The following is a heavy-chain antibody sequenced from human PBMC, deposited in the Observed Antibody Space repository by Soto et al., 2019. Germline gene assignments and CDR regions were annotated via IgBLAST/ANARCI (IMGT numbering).Heavy chain of an antibody. CDR1: GFTFSSYA. Sequence: XXSLRLSCAASGFTFSSYAMRWVPQAPGKGLEWVSAISGSGGSTYYADSVKGRFTISRDNSKNTLYLQMNSLRAEDTAVYYCAKGTLGIVVLSSFDYWGQGTLVTVSS. CDR2: ISGSGGST. J-gene: IGHJ4*02. D-gene: IGHD3-22*01. CDR3: AKGTLGIVVLSSFDY. V-gene: IGHV3-23*01.